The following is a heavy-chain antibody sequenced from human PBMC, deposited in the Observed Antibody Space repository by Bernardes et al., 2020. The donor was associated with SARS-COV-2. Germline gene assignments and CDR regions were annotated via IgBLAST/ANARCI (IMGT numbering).Heavy chain of an antibody. CDR2: IKQDGSEK. Sequence: GGSLRLSCAASGFTFSSYWMSWVRQAPGKGLEWVANIKQDGSEKYYVDSVKGRFTISRDNAKNSLYLQMNSLRAEDTAVYYCARDAVTMITFGGVSYYYYGMDVWGQGTTVTVSS. CDR1: GFTFSSYW. V-gene: IGHV3-7*01. J-gene: IGHJ6*02. D-gene: IGHD3-16*01. CDR3: ARDAVTMITFGGVSYYYYGMDV.